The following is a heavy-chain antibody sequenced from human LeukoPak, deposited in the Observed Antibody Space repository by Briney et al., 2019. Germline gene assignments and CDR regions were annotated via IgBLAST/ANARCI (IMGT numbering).Heavy chain of an antibody. CDR2: INHSGST. D-gene: IGHD3-22*01. J-gene: IGHJ4*02. Sequence: SETLYLTCAVYGGSFSGYYWSWIRQPPGKRLEWTGEINHSGSTNYNQSLKSRVTISVDTSKNQFSLKLSSVTAADTAVYYCARGPPWGKHYYDSNTLNDWGQGTLVTVSS. CDR3: ARGPPWGKHYYDSNTLND. V-gene: IGHV4-34*01. CDR1: GGSFSGYY.